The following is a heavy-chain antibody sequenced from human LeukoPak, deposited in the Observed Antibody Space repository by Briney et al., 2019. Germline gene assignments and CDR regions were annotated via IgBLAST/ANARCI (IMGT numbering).Heavy chain of an antibody. Sequence: PGGSLRLSCAASGFTFSGHWMSWVRQAPGKGLEWVANINQGGGDKYYVDSVKGRFTISRDNANNLLYLQMNSLRGEDTAVHYCTRDRSRAEDDWGQGTLVTVSS. J-gene: IGHJ4*02. V-gene: IGHV3-7*01. CDR1: GFTFSGHW. D-gene: IGHD1-14*01. CDR3: TRDRSRAEDD. CDR2: INQGGGDK.